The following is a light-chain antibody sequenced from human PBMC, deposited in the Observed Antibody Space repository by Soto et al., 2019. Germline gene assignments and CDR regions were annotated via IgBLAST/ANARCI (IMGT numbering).Light chain of an antibody. Sequence: EIVLTQSPATLSLSPGERATLSCGASQSVSNSYLAWNQQKPGLAPRLLIYDASRRATGMPDRFSGSGSGTDFTLTIGRLEPEEFAVYYCQQYGSSPYTFGQGTKLEIK. CDR1: QSVSNSY. J-gene: IGKJ2*01. CDR3: QQYGSSPYT. V-gene: IGKV3D-20*01. CDR2: DAS.